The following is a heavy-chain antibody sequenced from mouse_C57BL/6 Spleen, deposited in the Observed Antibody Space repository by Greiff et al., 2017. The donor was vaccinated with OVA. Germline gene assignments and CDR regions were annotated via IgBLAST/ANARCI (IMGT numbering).Heavy chain of an antibody. Sequence: EVQLQQSGAELVRPGASVKLSCTASGFNIKDDYMHWVKQRPEQGLEWIGWIDPENGDTEYASKFQGKATITADTSSNTAYLQLSSLTSEDTAVYYWTTKNRYSNYFYAMDYWGQGTSVTVSS. D-gene: IGHD2-5*01. CDR1: GFNIKDDY. CDR2: IDPENGDT. J-gene: IGHJ4*01. V-gene: IGHV14-4*01. CDR3: TTKNRYSNYFYAMDY.